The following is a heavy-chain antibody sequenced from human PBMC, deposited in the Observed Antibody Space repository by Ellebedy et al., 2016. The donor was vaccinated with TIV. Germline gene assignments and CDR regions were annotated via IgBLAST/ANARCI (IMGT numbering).Heavy chain of an antibody. CDR2: INHRRST. V-gene: IGHV4-34*01. D-gene: IGHD4-17*01. CDR3: LKDYGDAQY. Sequence: MPSETLSLTCAVYGRSFSSDSWSWIRQPPGKGLEWLGEINHRRSTNYNPSLKSRVTISVDTSKNQLSLRLSSVTAADTAVYYCLKDYGDAQYWGQGTLVTVSS. CDR1: GRSFSSDS. J-gene: IGHJ4*02.